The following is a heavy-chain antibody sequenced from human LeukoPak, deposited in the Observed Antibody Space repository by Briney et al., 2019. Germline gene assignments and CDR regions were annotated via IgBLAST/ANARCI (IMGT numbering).Heavy chain of an antibody. CDR1: GGSISSSSYY. J-gene: IGHJ4*02. CDR3: ARLYSGYASMYFDY. D-gene: IGHD5-12*01. CDR2: IYYSGST. Sequence: SETLSLTCTVSGGSISSSSYYWGWIRQPPGKGLEWIGSIYYSGSTYYNPSLKSRVTISVDTSKNQFSLKLSSVTAADTAGYYCARLYSGYASMYFDYWGKGTLVPVSP. V-gene: IGHV4-39*01.